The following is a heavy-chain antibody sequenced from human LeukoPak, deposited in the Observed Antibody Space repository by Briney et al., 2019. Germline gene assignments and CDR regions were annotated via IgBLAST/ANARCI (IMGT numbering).Heavy chain of an antibody. CDR1: GFTFSSYA. CDR2: ISYDGSNK. CDR3: AKETYDFWSYPMYY. Sequence: GGPLSLSCAASGFTFSSYAMNWVGQAPGRGLEGGAVISYDGSNKYYADSVKGRFTISRDNSKNTLYLQMNSLRAEDTAVYYCAKETYDFWSYPMYYWGQGTLVTVSS. J-gene: IGHJ4*02. D-gene: IGHD3-3*01. V-gene: IGHV3-30-3*01.